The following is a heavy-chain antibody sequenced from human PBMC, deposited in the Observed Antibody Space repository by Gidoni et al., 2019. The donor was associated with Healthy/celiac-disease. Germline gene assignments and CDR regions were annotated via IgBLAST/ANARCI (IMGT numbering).Heavy chain of an antibody. Sequence: QVQLVQSGAEVKKPGASVTVSCKASGYTFTGYYMHWVRQAPGQGLEWMGWINPNSGGTNYAQKVQGWVTMTRDTSISTAYMELSRLRSDDTAVYYCAREILSGSYYGYWGQGTLVTVSS. CDR3: AREILSGSYYGY. J-gene: IGHJ4*02. D-gene: IGHD1-26*01. CDR1: GYTFTGYY. CDR2: INPNSGGT. V-gene: IGHV1-2*04.